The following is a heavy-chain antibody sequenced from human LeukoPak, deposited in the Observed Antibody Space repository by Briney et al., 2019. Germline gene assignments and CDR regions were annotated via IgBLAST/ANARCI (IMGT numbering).Heavy chain of an antibody. CDR1: GGSISSYY. Sequence: KPSETPSLTCTVSGGSISSYYWSWIRQPPGKGLEWIGYNYYGGSTNYNPSLKSRVTISVDTSKNQFSLKLRSVTAADTAVYYCARVGGGSSGWYPWGQGTLVTVSS. D-gene: IGHD6-19*01. CDR3: ARVGGGSSGWYP. J-gene: IGHJ4*02. V-gene: IGHV4-59*01. CDR2: NYYGGST.